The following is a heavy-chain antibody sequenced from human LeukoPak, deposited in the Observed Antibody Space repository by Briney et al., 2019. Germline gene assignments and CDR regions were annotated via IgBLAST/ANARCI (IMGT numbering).Heavy chain of an antibody. D-gene: IGHD1-14*01. V-gene: IGHV3-33*08. CDR1: GFTFSSYA. Sequence: GGSLRLSCAASGFTFSSYAMHWVRQAPGKGLEWVAVIWYDGSNKYYADSVKGRFTISRDNSKNTLYLQMNSLRAEDTAVYYCARGAVTGAFDIWGQGTMVTVSS. CDR2: IWYDGSNK. J-gene: IGHJ3*02. CDR3: ARGAVTGAFDI.